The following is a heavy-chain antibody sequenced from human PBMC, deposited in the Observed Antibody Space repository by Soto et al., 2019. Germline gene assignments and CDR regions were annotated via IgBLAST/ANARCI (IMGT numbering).Heavy chain of an antibody. J-gene: IGHJ5*02. CDR3: AREVILTGYRYGNLDH. CDR2: ISYDGSNK. Sequence: QVQLVESGGGVVQPGRSLRLSCAASGFTFSHYAMHWVRQAPGKGLEWVAVISYDGSNKYYADSVKGRLAISRDNSKNTLYVQLNSLRAEDTAVYYCAREVILTGYRYGNLDHWGQGTLVTVSS. V-gene: IGHV3-30*09. CDR1: GFTFSHYA. D-gene: IGHD3-9*01.